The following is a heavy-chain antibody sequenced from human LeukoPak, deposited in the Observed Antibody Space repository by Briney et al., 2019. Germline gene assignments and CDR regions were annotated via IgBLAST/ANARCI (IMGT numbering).Heavy chain of an antibody. Sequence: GGSLRLSCAASGFIFRNFWMHWVRQAPGKGLVWVSRINSDGSSTDYADSVKGRSTISRDNAKNTLYLQMNSLRAEDTAVYYCARDPYCSSTSCYHYFDYWGQGTLVTVSS. D-gene: IGHD2-2*01. CDR2: INSDGSST. CDR3: ARDPYCSSTSCYHYFDY. V-gene: IGHV3-74*01. J-gene: IGHJ4*02. CDR1: GFIFRNFW.